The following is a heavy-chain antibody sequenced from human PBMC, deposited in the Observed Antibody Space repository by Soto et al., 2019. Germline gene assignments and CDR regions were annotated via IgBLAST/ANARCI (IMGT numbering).Heavy chain of an antibody. V-gene: IGHV3-30-3*01. CDR3: ARNAPGIAAAVFDY. Sequence: PGGSLRLSCAASGFTFSSYAMHWVRQAPGKGLEWVAVISYDGSNKYYADSVKGRFTISRDNSKNTLYLQMNSLRAEDTAVYYCARNAPGIAAAVFDYWGQGTLVTVSS. CDR1: GFTFSSYA. CDR2: ISYDGSNK. D-gene: IGHD6-13*01. J-gene: IGHJ4*02.